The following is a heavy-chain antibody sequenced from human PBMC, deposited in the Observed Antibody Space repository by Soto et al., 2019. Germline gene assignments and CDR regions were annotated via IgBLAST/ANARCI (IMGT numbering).Heavy chain of an antibody. CDR1: GFTFSTYA. Sequence: GGSLRLSCAASGFTFSTYAMNWVRQFPGRGLEWVSYISSSSSAIDYADSVKGRFTVFRDNAKNSLYLQMNSLRDEDTAVYYCASDRSLGSNWYYYLESWGQGTLVTVS. D-gene: IGHD3-16*01. CDR3: ASDRSLGSNWYYYLES. J-gene: IGHJ4*02. V-gene: IGHV3-48*02. CDR2: ISSSSSAI.